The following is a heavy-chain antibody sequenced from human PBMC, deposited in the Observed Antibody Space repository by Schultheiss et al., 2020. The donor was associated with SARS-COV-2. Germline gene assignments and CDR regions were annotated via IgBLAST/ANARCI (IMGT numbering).Heavy chain of an antibody. CDR3: VRDRSWWTPYNCFDL. V-gene: IGHV3-48*01. CDR2: ISSSSSTI. Sequence: GESLKISCAASGFTFSSYAIHWVRQAPGKGLEWVSYISSSSSTIYYADSVKGRFTISRDNAKNSLYLQMHSLRAEDTAVYYCVRDRSWWTPYNCFDLWGRGTLVTVSS. D-gene: IGHD2-15*01. J-gene: IGHJ5*02. CDR1: GFTFSSYA.